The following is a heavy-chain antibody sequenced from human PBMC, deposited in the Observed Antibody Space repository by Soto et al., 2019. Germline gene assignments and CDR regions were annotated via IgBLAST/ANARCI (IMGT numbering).Heavy chain of an antibody. CDR1: GGSFSGYY. D-gene: IGHD3-3*01. V-gene: IGHV4-34*01. CDR3: ARSRYYDFWSGHTSYYGMDV. J-gene: IGHJ6*02. Sequence: QVQLQQWGAGLLKPSETLSLTCAVYGGSFSGYYWSWIRQTPGKGLEWIGEINHSGSTNYNPSLKSRVTISVDTSKNQFSLKLSSVTAADTAVYYCARSRYYDFWSGHTSYYGMDVWGQGTTVTVSS. CDR2: INHSGST.